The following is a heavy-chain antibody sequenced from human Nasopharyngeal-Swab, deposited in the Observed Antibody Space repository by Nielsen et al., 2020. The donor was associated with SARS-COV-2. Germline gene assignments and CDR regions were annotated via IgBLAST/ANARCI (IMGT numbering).Heavy chain of an antibody. Sequence: SETLSLTCAVSGDSISSSNWWSWVRQPPGKGLEWLGEIYHSGSTNYNPSLKSRVTISVEKSKNQFSLKLSSVTAADTAAYYCAKVLWFGELYYWGQGTLVTVSS. V-gene: IGHV4-4*02. D-gene: IGHD3-10*01. CDR3: AKVLWFGELYY. CDR1: GDSISSSNW. CDR2: IYHSGST. J-gene: IGHJ4*02.